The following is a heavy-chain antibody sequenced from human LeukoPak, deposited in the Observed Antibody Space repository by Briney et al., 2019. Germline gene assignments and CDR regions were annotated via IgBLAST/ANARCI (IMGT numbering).Heavy chain of an antibody. Sequence: GGSLRLSCAASGFTFNSYSMIWVRQAPGKGLAWVSSITISSSYIYYADSVKGRFTIPRANAKNSLYLQMNSLRAEDTAVYYCARDKLGWGIAAGRGAFGIWGQGKMVTVSS. CDR2: ITISSSYI. CDR3: ARDKLGWGIAAGRGAFGI. D-gene: IGHD6-25*01. J-gene: IGHJ3*02. V-gene: IGHV3-21*01. CDR1: GFTFNSYS.